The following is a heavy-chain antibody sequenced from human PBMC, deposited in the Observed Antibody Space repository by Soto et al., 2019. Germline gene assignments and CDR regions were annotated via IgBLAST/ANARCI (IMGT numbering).Heavy chain of an antibody. V-gene: IGHV3-11*04. Sequence: DYGGSRILQTTRKVLEWVSYISGGGETIYYADSVRGRFTISRDNAKNSLFLQMNSLREEDTAVYYCAIQAPAAQRLPTRFSAYRVQGTLVTVSS. D-gene: IGHD6-25*01. J-gene: IGHJ4*02. CDR3: AIQAPAAQRLPTRFSAY. CDR1: DYG. CDR2: ISGGGETI.